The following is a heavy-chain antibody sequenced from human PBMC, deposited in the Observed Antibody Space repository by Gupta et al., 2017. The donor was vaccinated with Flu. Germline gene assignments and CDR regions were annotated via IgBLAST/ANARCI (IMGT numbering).Heavy chain of an antibody. CDR3: AKDRSSSWYGFDY. Sequence: EVQLLESGGGLVQPGGSLRLSCAASGFTCSSYAMSWVRQAPGKGLEWVSAISGSGGSTYYADSVKGRFTISRDNSKNTLYLQMNSLRAEDTAVYYCAKDRSSSWYGFDYWGQGTLVTVSS. J-gene: IGHJ4*02. D-gene: IGHD6-13*01. CDR2: ISGSGGST. CDR1: GFTCSSYA. V-gene: IGHV3-23*01.